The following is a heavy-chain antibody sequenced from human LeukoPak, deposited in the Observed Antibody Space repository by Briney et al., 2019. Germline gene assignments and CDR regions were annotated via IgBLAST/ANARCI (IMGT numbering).Heavy chain of an antibody. J-gene: IGHJ4*02. CDR1: GFTFSSYG. Sequence: PGRSLRLSCAASGFTFSSYGMHWVRQAPGKGLEWVAVIWYDGSNKYYADSVKGRFTISRDNSKNTLYLQMNSLRAEDTAVYYCARDQLTGDLGGFFDYWGQGTLVTVSS. D-gene: IGHD7-27*01. V-gene: IGHV3-33*01. CDR3: ARDQLTGDLGGFFDY. CDR2: IWYDGSNK.